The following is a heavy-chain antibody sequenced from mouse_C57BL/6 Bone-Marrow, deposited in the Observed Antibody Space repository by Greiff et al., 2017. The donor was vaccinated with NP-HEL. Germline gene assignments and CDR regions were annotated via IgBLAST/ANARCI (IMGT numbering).Heavy chain of an antibody. V-gene: IGHV1-64*01. CDR2: IHPNSGST. CDR3: ARGKVTYAMDY. D-gene: IGHD2-1*01. CDR1: GYTFTSYW. Sequence: VQLQQSGAELVKPGASVKLSCKASGYTFTSYWMHWVKQRPGQGLEWIGMIHPNSGSTNYNEKFKSKATLTVDKSSSTAYMQLSSLTSEDSAVYYCARGKVTYAMDYWGQGTSVTVSS. J-gene: IGHJ4*01.